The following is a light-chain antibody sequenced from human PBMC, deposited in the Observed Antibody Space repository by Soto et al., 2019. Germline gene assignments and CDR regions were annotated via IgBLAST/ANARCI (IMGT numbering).Light chain of an antibody. J-gene: IGKJ1*01. CDR1: QSVSSN. Sequence: EIVMTQSPATLSVSPGERATLSCRASQSVSSNLAWYQQKPGQAPRLLIYGASTRATGIPARFSGSGSGTECTLTISSLQSEDVAVYYCQQYNNWPPGTFGQGTKVEIK. CDR3: QQYNNWPPGT. CDR2: GAS. V-gene: IGKV3-15*01.